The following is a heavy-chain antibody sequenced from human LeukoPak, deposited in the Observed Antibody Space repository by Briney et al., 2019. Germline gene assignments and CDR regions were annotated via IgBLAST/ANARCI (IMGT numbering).Heavy chain of an antibody. J-gene: IGHJ4*02. CDR2: INPNSGDT. V-gene: IGHV1-2*02. CDR3: EKNPYEYYFDY. Sequence: ASVKVSCKASGYTFTGYYMHWVRQAPGLGLEWMGWINPNSGDTNYAQKFQGRVTMTRDTSIRIAYLELSGLESDDTAVYYCEKNPYEYYFDYWGQGTLVTVSS. CDR1: GYTFTGYY. D-gene: IGHD5-12*01.